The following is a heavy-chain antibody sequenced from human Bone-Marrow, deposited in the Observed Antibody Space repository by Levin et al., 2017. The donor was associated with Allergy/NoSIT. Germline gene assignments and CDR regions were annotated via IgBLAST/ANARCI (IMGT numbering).Heavy chain of an antibody. CDR1: GGSISNYY. J-gene: IGHJ1*01. CDR2: IYYSGST. Sequence: SETLSLTCNVSGGSISNYYWSWIRQPPGKGLEWIGNIYYSGSTNYNPSLESRVTISVGTSKNQFSLNLNSVTAADTAVYYCGRGTIFGVVTDWGQGTLVTVSS. CDR3: GRGTIFGVVTD. D-gene: IGHD3-3*01. V-gene: IGHV4-59*01.